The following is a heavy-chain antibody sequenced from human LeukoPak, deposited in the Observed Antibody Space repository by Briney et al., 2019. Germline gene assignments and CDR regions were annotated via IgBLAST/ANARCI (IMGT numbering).Heavy chain of an antibody. CDR3: ASLAYYYDTSGYSLPYYFDY. Sequence: SETLSLTSAAYGGSFSGYYWSWIRQPPGKGLEWIREINHSGSTNYNPSLKSRVTISVDTSKNQFSLKLSSVTAADTAVYYCASLAYYYDTSGYSLPYYFDYWGQGTLVTVSS. CDR2: INHSGST. J-gene: IGHJ4*02. CDR1: GGSFSGYY. D-gene: IGHD3-22*01. V-gene: IGHV4-34*01.